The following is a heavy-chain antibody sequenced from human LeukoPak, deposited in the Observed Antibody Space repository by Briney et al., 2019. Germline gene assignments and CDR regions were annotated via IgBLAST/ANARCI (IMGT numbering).Heavy chain of an antibody. CDR3: AKTRGYCSGGSCYQDY. V-gene: IGHV3-7*03. CDR1: GFTFSSYW. J-gene: IGHJ4*02. D-gene: IGHD2-15*01. CDR2: IKQDGSEK. Sequence: GGSLRLSCAAPGFTFSSYWMSWVRQAPGKGLEWVANIKQDGSEKYYVDSVKGRFTISRDNAKNSLYLHMNSLRAEDTAVYYCAKTRGYCSGGSCYQDYWGQGTLVTVSS.